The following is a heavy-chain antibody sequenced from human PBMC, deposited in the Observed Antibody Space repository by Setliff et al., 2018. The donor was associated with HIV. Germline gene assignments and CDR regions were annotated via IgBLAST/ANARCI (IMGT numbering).Heavy chain of an antibody. CDR1: GFTFGNYN. CDR3: ARDPNRRLRLGYSFGPDY. CDR2: IVASSTYI. Sequence: GGSLRLSCAASGFTFGNYNMNWVRQAPGKGLEWVSSIVASSTYIYYADSVQGRFTISRDNSKTTLYLQMSSLRAEDTALYYCARDPNRRLRLGYSFGPDYWGQGTLVTVSS. V-gene: IGHV3-21*01. D-gene: IGHD5-18*01. J-gene: IGHJ4*02.